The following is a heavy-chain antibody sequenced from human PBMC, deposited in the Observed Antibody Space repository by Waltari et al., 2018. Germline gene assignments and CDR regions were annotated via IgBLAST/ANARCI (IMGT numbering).Heavy chain of an antibody. CDR2: ISQNGDGK. CDR1: GFTFGNIA. CDR3: VNDFWSDHSMGV. Sequence: EVQVVESGGGLVQPGGSLRLSCSASGFTFGNIAMHWARQVPGKGLVYVSGISQNGDGKHYSDSVKGRFTLSRDNSKNTLYLQMSSLRTEDTAVYYCVNDFWSDHSMGVWGQGTTVTVSS. D-gene: IGHD3-3*01. V-gene: IGHV3-64D*06. J-gene: IGHJ6*02.